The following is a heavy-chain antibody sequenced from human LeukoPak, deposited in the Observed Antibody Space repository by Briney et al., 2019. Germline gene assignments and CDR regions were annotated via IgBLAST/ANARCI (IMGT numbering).Heavy chain of an antibody. Sequence: GDSLKISCKASGYTFTSYWIAWVRQMPGKEPECIGMIYPGDSDTRYTPSFHGHVTISADKSVSTAYLQWSSLKVSDSATYYCARHMATCDWGLDYWGQGTLVTVSS. V-gene: IGHV5-51*01. J-gene: IGHJ4*02. CDR2: IYPGDSDT. CDR1: GYTFTSYW. CDR3: ARHMATCDWGLDY. D-gene: IGHD3-16*01.